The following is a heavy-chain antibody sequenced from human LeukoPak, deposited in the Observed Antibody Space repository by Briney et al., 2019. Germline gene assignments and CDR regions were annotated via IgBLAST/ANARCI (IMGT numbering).Heavy chain of an antibody. CDR3: ARHGVEMATIPFDY. CDR2: IYYSGST. CDR1: GGSISSYY. V-gene: IGHV4-59*08. J-gene: IGHJ4*02. D-gene: IGHD5-24*01. Sequence: SETLSLTCTVSGGSISSYYWSWIRQPPGKGLEWIGYIYYSGSTNYNPSLKSRVTISVDTSKNQFSLKLSSVTAADTAVYYCARHGVEMATIPFDYWGQGTLVTVSS.